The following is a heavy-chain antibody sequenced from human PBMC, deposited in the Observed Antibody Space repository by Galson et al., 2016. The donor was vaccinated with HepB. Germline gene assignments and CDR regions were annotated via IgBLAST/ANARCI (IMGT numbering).Heavy chain of an antibody. CDR2: ISAVNDNT. D-gene: IGHD5-24*01. CDR3: VRRGDGYNYDC. J-gene: IGHJ4*02. Sequence: SVKVSCKASGYTFTSYAIHWVRQAPGQRLEWLGWISAVNDNTKYSQKFQGRVTITRDTSASTAYMELSSRRSEDTAVYYCVRRGDGYNYDCWGQGTLVTVSS. V-gene: IGHV1-3*01. CDR1: GYTFTSYA.